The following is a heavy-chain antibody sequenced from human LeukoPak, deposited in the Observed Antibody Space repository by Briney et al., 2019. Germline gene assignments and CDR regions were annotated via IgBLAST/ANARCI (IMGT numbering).Heavy chain of an antibody. V-gene: IGHV4-34*01. Sequence: SETLSLTCAVYGGSFSGYYWSWIRQPPGKGLEWIGEINHGGSTTYNPSLQSRVTISGDTSKNQFSLKLSSVTAADTAVYYCARHRSKWLQSSFDYWGQGTLVTVSS. CDR2: INHGGST. D-gene: IGHD5-24*01. CDR3: ARHRSKWLQSSFDY. CDR1: GGSFSGYY. J-gene: IGHJ4*02.